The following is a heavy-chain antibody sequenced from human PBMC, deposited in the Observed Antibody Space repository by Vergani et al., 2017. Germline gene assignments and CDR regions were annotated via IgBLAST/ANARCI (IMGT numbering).Heavy chain of an antibody. CDR2: ISGSGGST. Sequence: EVQLLESGGGLVQPGGSLRLSCAASGFTFSSYAMSWVRQAPGKGLEWVSAISGSGGSTYYADSVKGRFTISRDNSKNTLYLQMNSLRTEDTALYYCAKDISGRDNWNLLQHGGQGTLVTVSS. D-gene: IGHD1-7*01. J-gene: IGHJ1*01. CDR1: GFTFSSYA. V-gene: IGHV3-23*01. CDR3: AKDISGRDNWNLLQH.